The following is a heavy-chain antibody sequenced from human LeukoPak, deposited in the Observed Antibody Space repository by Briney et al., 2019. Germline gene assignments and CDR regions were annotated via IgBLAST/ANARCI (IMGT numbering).Heavy chain of an antibody. V-gene: IGHV3-11*05. CDR2: ISGSSDSA. CDR3: AREFYYRMDV. Sequence: GGSLRLSCAASGFSFSDHSMSWIRQAPGKGLEWVSFISGSSDSANYADSVKGRFTICRDNAKSSLCLQMNSLRAEDTAVYYCAREFYYRMDVWGQGTAVTVSS. J-gene: IGHJ6*02. CDR1: GFSFSDHS.